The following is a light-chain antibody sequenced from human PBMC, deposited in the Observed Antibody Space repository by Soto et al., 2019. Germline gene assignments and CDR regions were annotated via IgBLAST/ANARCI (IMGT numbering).Light chain of an antibody. Sequence: EIVLTQSPGTLSLSPGERATLSCRASQSVSSSYLAWYQQKPGQAPRLLIYGASSRCTGIPDRFSGSGSGTDFTLTISRLEPEDFAVYYCQQYGSSPWTFGQGTKVEIK. CDR3: QQYGSSPWT. CDR1: QSVSSSY. V-gene: IGKV3-20*01. CDR2: GAS. J-gene: IGKJ1*01.